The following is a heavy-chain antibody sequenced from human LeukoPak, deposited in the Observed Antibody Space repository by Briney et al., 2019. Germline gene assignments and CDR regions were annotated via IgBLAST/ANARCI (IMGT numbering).Heavy chain of an antibody. CDR3: ARVEGDSSGYTSEIDY. CDR2: IHHSGST. D-gene: IGHD3-22*01. Sequence: SQTLSLTCTVSGGSITSGDYFWSWIRQSPGKGLEWIGYIHHSGSTHYNPSFDSRLTITVDTSKNQFSLKLSSVTAADTAVYYCARVEGDSSGYTSEIDYWGQGTLVTVSS. V-gene: IGHV4-30-4*01. J-gene: IGHJ4*02. CDR1: GGSITSGDYF.